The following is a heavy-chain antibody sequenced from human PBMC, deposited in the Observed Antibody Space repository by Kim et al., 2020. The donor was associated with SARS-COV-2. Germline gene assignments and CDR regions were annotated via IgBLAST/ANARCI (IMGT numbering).Heavy chain of an antibody. CDR3: ARVATVVNWFDP. V-gene: IGHV4-30-2*04. D-gene: IGHD4-17*01. Sequence: YSNPSLKSRVTISVDTSKNQFSLKLSSVTAADTAVYYCARVATVVNWFDPWGQGTLVTVSS. J-gene: IGHJ5*02.